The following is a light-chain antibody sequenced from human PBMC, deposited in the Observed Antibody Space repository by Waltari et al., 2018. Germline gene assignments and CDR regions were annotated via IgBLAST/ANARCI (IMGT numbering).Light chain of an antibody. Sequence: QSVLPQPPSVSAAPGQKVTISCSASSSTIGHNYVSWYQPLPGRAPKLLIYDNDKRYSGIPDRFSGSKSSTSATLGITGLQTGDEADYYCVAWDSSLSAVLFGGGTKLTVL. J-gene: IGLJ2*01. CDR3: VAWDSSLSAVL. CDR2: DND. CDR1: SSTIGHNY. V-gene: IGLV1-51*01.